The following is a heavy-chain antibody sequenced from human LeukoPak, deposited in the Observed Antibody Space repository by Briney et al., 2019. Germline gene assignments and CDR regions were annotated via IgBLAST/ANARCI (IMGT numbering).Heavy chain of an antibody. J-gene: IGHJ3*02. Sequence: HSETLSLSCTGSGGSISGYYWSWIRQPAGKGLEWIGHIYSSETTEYKPSLKSRVTISADTSKNQFSLKLTSVTAADTAIYYCARRNDFDIWGQGTMVTVSS. V-gene: IGHV4-4*07. CDR1: GGSISGYY. CDR2: IYSSETT. CDR3: ARRNDFDI.